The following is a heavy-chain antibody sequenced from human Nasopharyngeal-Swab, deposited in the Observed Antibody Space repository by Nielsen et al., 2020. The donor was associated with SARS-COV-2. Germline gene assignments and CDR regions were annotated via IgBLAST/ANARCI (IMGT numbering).Heavy chain of an antibody. J-gene: IGHJ4*02. Sequence: WARQAPGQGLEWMGGISPIFGTANYAQKFQGRVTITADESTSTAYMELSSLRSEDTAVYYWASTGRELSNYFDYWGQGTLVTVSS. V-gene: IGHV1-69*01. CDR3: ASTGRELSNYFDY. CDR2: ISPIFGTA. D-gene: IGHD3-16*02.